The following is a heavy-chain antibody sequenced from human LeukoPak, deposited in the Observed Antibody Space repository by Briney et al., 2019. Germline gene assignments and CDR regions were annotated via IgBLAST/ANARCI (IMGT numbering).Heavy chain of an antibody. J-gene: IGHJ4*02. V-gene: IGHV4-39*07. CDR1: SGSISTSNYY. Sequence: SEPLSLTCSVSSGSISTSNYYWGWVRQPPGEALEWIGNIFYSGSTYYSPSLKSRVTISLDTSRNQFSLKLSSVTAADTAVYYCARVGPGIAVAGAHDYWGQGTLVTVSS. CDR2: IFYSGST. CDR3: ARVGPGIAVAGAHDY. D-gene: IGHD6-19*01.